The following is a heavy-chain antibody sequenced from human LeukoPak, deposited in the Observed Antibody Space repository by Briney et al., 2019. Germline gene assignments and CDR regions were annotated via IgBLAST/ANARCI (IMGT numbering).Heavy chain of an antibody. J-gene: IGHJ4*02. CDR3: ARSTVAGTVNFDY. CDR2: IIPILGIA. Sequence: ASVKVSCKASGGTFSSYAISWVRQAPGQGLEWMGRIIPILGIANYAQKFQGRVTITADKSTSTAHMELSSLRSEDTAVYYCARSTVAGTVNFDYWGQGTLVTVSS. V-gene: IGHV1-69*04. D-gene: IGHD6-19*01. CDR1: GGTFSSYA.